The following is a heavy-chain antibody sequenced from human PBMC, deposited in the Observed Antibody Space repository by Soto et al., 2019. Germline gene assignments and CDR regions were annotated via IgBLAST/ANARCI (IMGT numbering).Heavy chain of an antibody. Sequence: EVQLVESGGGLVQPGRSLRLSCGASGFTFDDYAMHWVRQAPGKGLECGSDISWNSARIDYADSVKGRFTISRDNAKNSLYLQMNSLGAKDTALYSCAKYILFGESNYYYGMYVWDQGTTVTFSS. CDR3: AKYILFGESNYYYGMYV. V-gene: IGHV3-9*01. CDR1: GFTFDDYA. CDR2: ISWNSARI. D-gene: IGHD3-3*01. J-gene: IGHJ6*02.